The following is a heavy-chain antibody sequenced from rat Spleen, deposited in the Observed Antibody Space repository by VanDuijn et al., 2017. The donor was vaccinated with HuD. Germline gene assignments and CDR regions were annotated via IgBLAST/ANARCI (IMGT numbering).Heavy chain of an antibody. Sequence: EVQLVESGGGLVQPGRSLKLSCAASGFTFSNYDMAWVRQAPTKGLEWVASISTSGGSTYYRDSVKGRFTVSRDNAKSTLYLQMDSLRSEDTAPDYCARHRGPGYNYYVMDGWGQGASVTVSS. V-gene: IGHV5-25*01. CDR2: ISTSGGST. J-gene: IGHJ4*01. CDR1: GFTFSNYD. D-gene: IGHD1-4*01. CDR3: ARHRGPGYNYYVMDG.